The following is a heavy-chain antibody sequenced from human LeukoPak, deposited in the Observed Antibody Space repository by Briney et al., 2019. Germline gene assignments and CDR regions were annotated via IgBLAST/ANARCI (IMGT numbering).Heavy chain of an antibody. J-gene: IGHJ2*01. CDR2: IYYSGST. Sequence: PSETLSLTCSVSGGSISSYYWSWFRQPPGKGLEWIGYIYYSGSTNYNPSLKSRVTISVDTSKNKLSLKLSSVTAADTAVYYCARQSSYWYFDLWGRGTLVTVSS. V-gene: IGHV4-59*08. CDR3: ARQSSYWYFDL. CDR1: GGSISSYY.